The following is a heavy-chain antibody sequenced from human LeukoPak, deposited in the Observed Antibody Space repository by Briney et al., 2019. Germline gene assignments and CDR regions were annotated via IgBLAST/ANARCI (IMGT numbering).Heavy chain of an antibody. CDR1: GFRFTGFW. J-gene: IGHJ4*02. V-gene: IGHV3-7*01. D-gene: IGHD2-15*01. CDR3: AREVDRSFGY. Sequence: GGSLRLSCAASGFRFTGFWMSWVRQAPGKGPEWVANINQESTETYYVDSVRGRFTISRDNAKNSLSLQMNSLRVEDAAVYYCAREVDRSFGYWGQGNLVTVSS. CDR2: INQESTET.